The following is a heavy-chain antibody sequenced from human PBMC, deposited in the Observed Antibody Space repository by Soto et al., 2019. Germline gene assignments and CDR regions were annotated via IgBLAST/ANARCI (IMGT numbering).Heavy chain of an antibody. D-gene: IGHD3-22*01. CDR3: ARVSPPYYDSSGYYYGSNFHQ. CDR2: INPNSGGT. V-gene: IGHV1-2*02. Sequence: ASVKFSCKASGYTFTGYYMHWVRQAPGQGLEWMGWINPNSGGTNYAQKFQGRVTMTRDTSISTAYMELSRLRSDDTAVYYCARVSPPYYDSSGYYYGSNFHQWGQGTLVTVS. CDR1: GYTFTGYY. J-gene: IGHJ1*01.